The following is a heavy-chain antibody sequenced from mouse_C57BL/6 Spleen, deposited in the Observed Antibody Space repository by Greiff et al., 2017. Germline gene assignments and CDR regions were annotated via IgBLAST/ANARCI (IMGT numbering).Heavy chain of an antibody. CDR2: IHPNSGST. J-gene: IGHJ1*03. Sequence: QVQLQQPGAELVKPGASVKLSCKASGYTFTSYWMHWVKQRPGQGLEWIGMIHPNSGSTNYNAKFKSKATLTVDKSSSTAYMQLSSLTSEDSAVYYCAREGSSYGDWYFDVWGTGTTVTVSS. V-gene: IGHV1-64*01. CDR3: AREGSSYGDWYFDV. CDR1: GYTFTSYW. D-gene: IGHD1-1*01.